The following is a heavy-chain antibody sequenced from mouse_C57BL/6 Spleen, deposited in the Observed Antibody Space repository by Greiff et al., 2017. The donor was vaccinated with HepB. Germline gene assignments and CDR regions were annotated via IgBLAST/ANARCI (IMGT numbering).Heavy chain of an antibody. CDR3: ASYDYDEVFAY. D-gene: IGHD2-4*01. CDR1: GYAFTNYL. CDR2: INPGSGGT. Sequence: VQRVESGAELVRPGTSVKVSCKASGYAFTNYLIEWVKQRPGQGLEWIGVINPGSGGTNYNEKFKGKATLTADKSSSTAYMQLSSLTSEDSAVYFCASYDYDEVFAYWGQGTLVTVSA. J-gene: IGHJ3*01. V-gene: IGHV1-54*01.